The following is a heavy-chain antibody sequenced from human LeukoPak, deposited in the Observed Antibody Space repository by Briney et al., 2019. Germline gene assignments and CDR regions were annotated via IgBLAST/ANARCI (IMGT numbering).Heavy chain of an antibody. D-gene: IGHD1-26*01. CDR2: IDSSSRYI. CDR3: ARDPTSSWETAFDI. V-gene: IGHV3-21*01. Sequence: GGSLRLSCAASGFIFSSYNMNWVRQAPGKGLEWVSSIDSSSRYIYYADSVKGRFTISRDNAKNSLYLQMNSLRAEDTAVYYCARDPTSSWETAFDIRGQGTMVTVSS. J-gene: IGHJ3*02. CDR1: GFIFSSYN.